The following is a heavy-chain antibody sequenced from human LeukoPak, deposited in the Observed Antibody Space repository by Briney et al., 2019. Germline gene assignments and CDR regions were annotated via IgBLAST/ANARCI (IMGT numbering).Heavy chain of an antibody. CDR1: GFPFKNNV. Sequence: GWSLTLSCAFSGFPFKNNVLSWVRQARGRGREWLAAISASGGSTYYADSVTGRFTISRDNSKNMLYLKMNSLRAEDTAVYYCAKTFPYGTTWFGFCDYWGQGALVTVSS. CDR2: ISASGGST. J-gene: IGHJ4*02. D-gene: IGHD3-10*01. CDR3: AKTFPYGTTWFGFCDY. V-gene: IGHV3-23*01.